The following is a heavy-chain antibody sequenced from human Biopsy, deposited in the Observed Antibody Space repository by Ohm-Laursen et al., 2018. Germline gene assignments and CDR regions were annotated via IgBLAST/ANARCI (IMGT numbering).Heavy chain of an antibody. J-gene: IGHJ6*02. CDR1: GASITSYY. CDR3: ARDLPSSYCYAMDV. CDR2: TYKGGNT. Sequence: SDTLSLTCTVSGASITSYYWSWIRQPAGKGLEWIGHTYKGGNTNHNPSLKSRVSMSVDTSKNQLSLTLRSVTAADTAVYYCARDLPSSYCYAMDVWGQGTTVTVSS. V-gene: IGHV4-4*07.